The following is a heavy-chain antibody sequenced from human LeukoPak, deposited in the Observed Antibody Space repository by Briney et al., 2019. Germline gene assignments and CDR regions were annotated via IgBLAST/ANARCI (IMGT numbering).Heavy chain of an antibody. CDR1: GGSISSYY. CDR2: ISYSGST. Sequence: SETLSLTCAVSGGSISSYYWSWIRQPPGKGLELIGYISYSGSTNYNHCLKSQVTISVDTSKNQFSLQLSSVTAADTAVSYCARGLEMYQLSRSPGWFDPWGQGTLVTVSS. D-gene: IGHD2-2*01. J-gene: IGHJ5*02. V-gene: IGHV4-59*01. CDR3: ARGLEMYQLSRSPGWFDP.